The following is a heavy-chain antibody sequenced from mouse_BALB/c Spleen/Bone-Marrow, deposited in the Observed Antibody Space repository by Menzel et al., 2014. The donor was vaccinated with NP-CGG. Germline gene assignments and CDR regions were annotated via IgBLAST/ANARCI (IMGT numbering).Heavy chain of an antibody. CDR2: IYPGNSDT. CDR3: TRKVYYGNPLDY. CDR1: GYSFTSYW. Sequence: EVKLVESGTVLARPGASVKMSCKASGYSFTSYWMHWVKQRPGQGLGWIGAIYPGNSDTSYNQKFKGKAKLTAVTSATTAYMELSSLTNEDSAVYFCTRKVYYGNPLDYWGQGTTPTVSS. D-gene: IGHD2-1*01. V-gene: IGHV1-5*01. J-gene: IGHJ2*01.